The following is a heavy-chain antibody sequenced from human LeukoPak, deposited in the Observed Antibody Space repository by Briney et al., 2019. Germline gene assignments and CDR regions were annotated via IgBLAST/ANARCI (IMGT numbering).Heavy chain of an antibody. CDR3: ARESGGSGSYSNYYYYMDV. J-gene: IGHJ6*03. V-gene: IGHV1-8*01. CDR1: GYTFTSYD. CDR2: MNPNSGNT. Sequence: ASVKVSCKASGYTFTSYDINWVRQATGQGLEWMGWMNPNSGNTGYAQKFQGRVTMTRNTSISTAYMELSSLRSEDTVVYYCARESGGSGSYSNYYYYMDVWGKGTTVTISS. D-gene: IGHD3-10*01.